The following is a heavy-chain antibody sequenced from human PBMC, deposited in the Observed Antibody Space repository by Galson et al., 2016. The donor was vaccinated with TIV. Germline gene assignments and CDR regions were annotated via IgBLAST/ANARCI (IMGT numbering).Heavy chain of an antibody. V-gene: IGHV1-18*01. Sequence: SVKVFCKASGYIFTNYGISWVRQAPGQGLEWLGWISGFNANTNSAQQFQGRVTMTTDTSTSTAYMELRSLTSDDTAMYYCARDRKDILTGYYVDYWVQGTLVTVSA. D-gene: IGHD3-9*01. J-gene: IGHJ4*02. CDR2: ISGFNANT. CDR1: GYIFTNYG. CDR3: ARDRKDILTGYYVDY.